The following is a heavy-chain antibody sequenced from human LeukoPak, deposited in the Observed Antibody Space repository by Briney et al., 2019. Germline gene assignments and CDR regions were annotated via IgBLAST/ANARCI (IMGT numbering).Heavy chain of an antibody. V-gene: IGHV3-49*04. CDR2: IRSKAYGGTT. J-gene: IGHJ4*02. CDR3: TRVPITMIERHDY. CDR1: GFTFGDYA. Sequence: PGGSLRLSCTASGFTFGDYAMSWVRQAPGKGLEWVGFIRSKAYGGTTEYAASVKGRFTISRDDSKSIAYLQMNSLKTEDTAVYYCTRVPITMIERHDYWGQGTLVTVSS. D-gene: IGHD3-22*01.